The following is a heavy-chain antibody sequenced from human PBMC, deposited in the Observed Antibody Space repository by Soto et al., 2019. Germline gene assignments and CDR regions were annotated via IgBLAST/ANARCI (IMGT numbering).Heavy chain of an antibody. J-gene: IGHJ4*02. CDR3: ARVGVGITTYFGFLDY. CDR1: GFTFGGYG. CDR2: IWYDGSKK. Sequence: QVQLVESGGGVVQPGRSLRLSCAASGFTFGGYGMHWVRQAPGKGLEWVTIIWYDGSKKYYADSVKGRFTISRDNSKNTLYLQMNSLRAEDTAVYYCARVGVGITTYFGFLDYWGQGTLVTVSS. D-gene: IGHD3-22*01. V-gene: IGHV3-33*01.